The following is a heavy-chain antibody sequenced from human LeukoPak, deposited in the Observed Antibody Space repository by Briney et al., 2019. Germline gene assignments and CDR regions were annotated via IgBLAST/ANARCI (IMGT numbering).Heavy chain of an antibody. Sequence: GGSLRLSCAASGFALVRDWMHWVRQAPGKGLEWISSISSSSNYIYYADSVKGRFTISRDNAKNSLYLQMNSLRADDTAMYYCARDLHGESCTTPNCSWGQGTLVTVSS. D-gene: IGHD3-10*01. CDR2: ISSSSNYI. V-gene: IGHV3-21*01. CDR3: ARDLHGESCTTPNCS. CDR1: GFALVRDW. J-gene: IGHJ4*02.